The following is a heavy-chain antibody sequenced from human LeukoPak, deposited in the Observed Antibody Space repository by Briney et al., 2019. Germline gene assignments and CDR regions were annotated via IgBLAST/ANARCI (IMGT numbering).Heavy chain of an antibody. D-gene: IGHD3-10*01. V-gene: IGHV3-21*01. Sequence: GGSLRLSCVASGFTFSSYTMIWVRQAPGKGLEWVSSIGSNSDYIYYADSVKGRFTISRDNAKNSLFLQTNSLTADDTAVYYCARDRGYGLGSSQNWFDPWGQGTLVTVSS. CDR1: GFTFSSYT. CDR2: IGSNSDYI. J-gene: IGHJ5*02. CDR3: ARDRGYGLGSSQNWFDP.